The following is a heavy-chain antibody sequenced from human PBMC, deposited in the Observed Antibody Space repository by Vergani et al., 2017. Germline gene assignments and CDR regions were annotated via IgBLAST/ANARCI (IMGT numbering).Heavy chain of an antibody. CDR1: GGSISSSSYY. CDR3: ARDRGRIAAAGSYYFDY. Sequence: QLQLQESGPGLVKPSETLSLTCTVSGGSISSSSYYWGWIRQPPGKGLEWIGSIYYSGSTYYNPSLKSRVTISVDTSKNQFSLKLSSVTAADTAVYYCARDRGRIAAAGSYYFDYWGQGTLVTVSS. CDR2: IYYSGST. D-gene: IGHD6-13*01. J-gene: IGHJ4*02. V-gene: IGHV4-39*02.